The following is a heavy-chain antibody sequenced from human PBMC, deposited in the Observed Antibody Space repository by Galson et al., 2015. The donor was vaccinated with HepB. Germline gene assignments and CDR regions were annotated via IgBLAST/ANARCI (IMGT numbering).Heavy chain of an antibody. D-gene: IGHD4-23*01. Sequence: SVKVSCKASGGTFSSYAISWVRQAPGQGLEWMGGIIPIFGTANYAQKFQGRVTITADESTSTAYMELSSLRSEDTAVYYCARDREILETTVDYYYYGMDVWGQGTTVTVSS. CDR3: ARDREILETTVDYYYYGMDV. CDR1: GGTFSSYA. CDR2: IIPIFGTA. J-gene: IGHJ6*02. V-gene: IGHV1-69*13.